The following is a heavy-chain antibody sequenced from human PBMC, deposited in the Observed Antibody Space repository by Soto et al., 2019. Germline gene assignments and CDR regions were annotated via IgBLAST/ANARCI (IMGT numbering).Heavy chain of an antibody. Sequence: PGGSLRLSCAASGFTFSSYAMSWVRQAPGKGLEWVSAISGSGGSTYYADSVKGRFTIPRDNSKNTLYLQRNSLRAEDTAVYYCAKVTYSSPMDGMDVWGPGTTVTVSS. V-gene: IGHV3-23*01. CDR2: ISGSGGST. D-gene: IGHD6-13*01. CDR1: GFTFSSYA. CDR3: AKVTYSSPMDGMDV. J-gene: IGHJ6*02.